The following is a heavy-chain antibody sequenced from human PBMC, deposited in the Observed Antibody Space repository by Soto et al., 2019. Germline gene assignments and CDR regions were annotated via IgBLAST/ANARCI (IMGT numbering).Heavy chain of an antibody. CDR3: ARGGGYNWNYGWFDP. CDR1: GYTFTSYA. D-gene: IGHD1-7*01. Sequence: QVPLVQSGAEEKKPGASVKVSCKASGYTFTSYAMHWVRQAPGQRLEWMGWINTGNGNTKYSQKFQGRVTITRDTSASTAYMELSSLRSEDTAVYYCARGGGYNWNYGWFDPWGQGTLVTVSS. J-gene: IGHJ5*02. V-gene: IGHV1-3*04. CDR2: INTGNGNT.